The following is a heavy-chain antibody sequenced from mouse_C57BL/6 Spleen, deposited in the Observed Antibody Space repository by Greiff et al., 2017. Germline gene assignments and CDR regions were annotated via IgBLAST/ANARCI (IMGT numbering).Heavy chain of an antibody. CDR1: GFTFSSYG. Sequence: EVQGVESGGDLVKPGGSLKLSCAASGFTFSSYGMSWVRQTPDKRLEWVATISSGGSYTYYPDSVKGRFTISRDNAKNTLYLQMSSLKSEDTAMYYCARQGLGRGYFDVWGTGTTVTVSS. J-gene: IGHJ1*03. V-gene: IGHV5-6*01. CDR3: ARQGLGRGYFDV. CDR2: ISSGGSYT. D-gene: IGHD3-3*01.